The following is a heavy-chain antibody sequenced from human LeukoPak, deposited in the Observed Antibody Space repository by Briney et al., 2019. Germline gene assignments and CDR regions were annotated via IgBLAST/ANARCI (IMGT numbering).Heavy chain of an antibody. J-gene: IGHJ4*02. CDR1: GFTFNTYA. V-gene: IGHV3-23*01. CDR3: ASVRGYSSEYK. D-gene: IGHD6-19*01. Sequence: QPGGSLRLSCAASGFTFNTYAMSWGRQAPGKELEWVSSMSGSSSSTYYADSVKGRFSISRDNSKNTLYLRTNSLRAEDTALYYCASVRGYSSEYKWGQGTLVTVSS. CDR2: MSGSSSST.